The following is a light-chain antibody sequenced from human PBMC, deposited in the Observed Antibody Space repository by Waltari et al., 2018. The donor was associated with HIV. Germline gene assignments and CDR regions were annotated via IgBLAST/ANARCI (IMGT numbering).Light chain of an antibody. CDR3: SSYTNSSTPVV. Sequence: SPGQSITISCTGTSSDVGGYNYVSWYQHHPGKVPKLIVYEVSNRPSGVSNRFSGSKSGNTASLTISGLQAEDEADYYCSSYTNSSTPVVFGGGTKLTVL. CDR1: SSDVGGYNY. V-gene: IGLV2-14*01. J-gene: IGLJ2*01. CDR2: EVS.